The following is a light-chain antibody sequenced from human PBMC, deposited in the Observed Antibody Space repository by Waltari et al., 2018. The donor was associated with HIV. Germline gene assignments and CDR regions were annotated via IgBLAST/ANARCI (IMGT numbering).Light chain of an antibody. CDR1: SSDVGGYDY. CDR2: DVS. CDR3: ACYTRSSTVG. J-gene: IGLJ2*01. V-gene: IGLV2-14*03. Sequence: HSALTQPASVSGSPGQSITISCTGTSSDVGGYDYVSWYQNYPGRAPKLMIYDVSHRPSGVGIRFWATKLGNTACQTLSGLQAEHAAGYYCACYTRSSTVGVGGATKLTVL.